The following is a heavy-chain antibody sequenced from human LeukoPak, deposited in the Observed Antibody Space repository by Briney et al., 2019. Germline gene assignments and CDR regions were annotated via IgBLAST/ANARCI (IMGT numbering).Heavy chain of an antibody. CDR1: GGSIISSSYY. V-gene: IGHV4-39*07. D-gene: IGHD3-22*01. CDR3: ARDYPLSGYYVY. J-gene: IGHJ4*02. Sequence: SETLSLTCTVSGGSIISSSYYWGWIRQPPGKGLEWTGSIYYSVSTYYNPSLKSRVTISVDTSKNQFSLKLSSVTAADTAVYYCARDYPLSGYYVYWGQGTLVTVSS. CDR2: IYYSVST.